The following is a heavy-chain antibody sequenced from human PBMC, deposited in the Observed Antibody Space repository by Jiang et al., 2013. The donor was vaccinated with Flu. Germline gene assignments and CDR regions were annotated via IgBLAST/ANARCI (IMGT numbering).Heavy chain of an antibody. J-gene: IGHJ5*02. CDR3: ARDTEFGVGAAIDWFDP. V-gene: IGHV4-4*07. CDR2: IYTSGST. CDR1: GGSISSYY. D-gene: IGHD1-26*01. Sequence: GLVEAFGDPVPHLPLVSGGSISSYYWSWIRQPAGKGLEWIGRIYTSGSTNYNPSLKSRVTMSVDTSKNQFXLKLSSVTAADTAVYYCARDTEFGVGAAIDWFDPWGQG.